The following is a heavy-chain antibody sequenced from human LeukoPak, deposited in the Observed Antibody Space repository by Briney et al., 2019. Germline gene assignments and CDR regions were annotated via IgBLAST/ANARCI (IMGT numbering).Heavy chain of an antibody. D-gene: IGHD5-24*01. CDR2: IYYSGST. V-gene: IGHV4-59*08. J-gene: IGHJ5*02. Sequence: KPSETLSLTCTVSGGSISSYYWSWIRQPPGKGLEWIGYIYYSGSTNYNPSLKSRVTISVDTSKNQFSLKLSSVTAADTAVYYCARRRRDGYNGFDPWGQGTLVTVSS. CDR3: ARRRRDGYNGFDP. CDR1: GGSISSYY.